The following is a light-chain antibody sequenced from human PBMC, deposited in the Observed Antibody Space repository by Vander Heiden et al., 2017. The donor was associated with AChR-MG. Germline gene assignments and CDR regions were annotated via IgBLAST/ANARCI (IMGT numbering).Light chain of an antibody. CDR1: SLSGYY. Sequence: SSELTQDPTVSVALGQTVRIPCQGDSLSGYYASWYQPKPGQAPVLVIFVKNNRPAGIADRFSGSNAGNTASLTTTWAQAGDEADDYCSSRDNSNNHVGVFGGGTKVTVL. CDR2: VKN. CDR3: SSRDNSNNHVGV. J-gene: IGLJ3*02. V-gene: IGLV3-19*01.